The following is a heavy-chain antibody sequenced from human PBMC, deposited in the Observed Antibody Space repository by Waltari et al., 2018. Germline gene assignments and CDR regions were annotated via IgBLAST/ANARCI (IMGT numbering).Heavy chain of an antibody. J-gene: IGHJ5*02. CDR2: IHYSGST. CDR1: GGSIGSNTFY. CDR3: VREWSSSSSWFDP. D-gene: IGHD6-6*01. V-gene: IGHV4-39*07. Sequence: QVQLPESGPGLVNSSETLSLTCTVSGGSIGSNTFYWAWIRQPPGKRMEWMASIHYSGSTYYMPSLKSRVTISVDTSRNQLSLRLTSVTAADTAVYFCVREWSSSSSWFDPWGQGTLVTVSS.